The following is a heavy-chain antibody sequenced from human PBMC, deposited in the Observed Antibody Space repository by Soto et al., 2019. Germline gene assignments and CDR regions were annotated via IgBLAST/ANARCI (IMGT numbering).Heavy chain of an antibody. V-gene: IGHV3-74*01. CDR3: ATVFEH. J-gene: IGHJ4*02. CDR2: VDSDGSGT. CDR1: GITFSGYW. Sequence: EVQLVESGGGSVQPGGSLRLSCVASGITFSGYWMHCVRQVPGKGLVWVARVDSDGSGTSYADSVKGRFTISRDNAKNTLYLKMNSLRVEDTAVYYCATVFEHWGQGIPVTVSS.